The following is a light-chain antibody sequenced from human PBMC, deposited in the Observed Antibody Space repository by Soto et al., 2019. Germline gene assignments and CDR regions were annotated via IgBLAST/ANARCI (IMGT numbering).Light chain of an antibody. CDR2: EVS. Sequence: QSVLTQPPSASGSPGLSVTISCTGTSSDVGGYNYVSWYQQHPGKAPKLMIYEVSKRPSGVPDRFSGSKSGNTASLTVSGLQAEDEADYYCLSYAGSKGVFGGGTNLTVL. V-gene: IGLV2-8*01. CDR3: LSYAGSKGV. J-gene: IGLJ3*02. CDR1: SSDVGGYNY.